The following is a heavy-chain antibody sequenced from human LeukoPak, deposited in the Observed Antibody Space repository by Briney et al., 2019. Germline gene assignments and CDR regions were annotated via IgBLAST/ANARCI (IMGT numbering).Heavy chain of an antibody. V-gene: IGHV1-2*02. Sequence: ASVKVSCKTSGYSFTNCYIHWVRQAPGQGLEWMGWINPSSGGTEYAQKFEGRVTMTGDTSSSTAYMELTRLRSDDTAVYYCARDRGSSWYVDYWGQGTLVTASS. J-gene: IGHJ4*02. CDR2: INPSSGGT. D-gene: IGHD6-13*01. CDR1: GYSFTNCY. CDR3: ARDRGSSWYVDY.